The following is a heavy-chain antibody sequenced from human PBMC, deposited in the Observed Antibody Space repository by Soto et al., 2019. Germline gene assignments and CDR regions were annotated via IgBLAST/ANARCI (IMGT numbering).Heavy chain of an antibody. CDR3: ASDIEPLGLFFDY. Sequence: SQTQPLTCTVSGGNSGRVGGCWSWIRKHPGKGVEWIGYIYYRGSTYYNPSLKSRVTISVDTSKNRFSLKLSSVTAEDTVVYYCASDIEPLGLFFDYWGQGNLVT. V-gene: IGHV4-31*03. J-gene: IGHJ4*02. D-gene: IGHD1-26*01. CDR1: GGNSGRVGGC. CDR2: IYYRGST.